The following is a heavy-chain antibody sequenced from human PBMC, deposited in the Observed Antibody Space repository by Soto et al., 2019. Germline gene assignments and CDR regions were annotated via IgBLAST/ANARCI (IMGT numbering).Heavy chain of an antibody. J-gene: IGHJ6*02. CDR2: TIPLFGTT. Sequence: QVQLVQSGVEVKKPGSSVRVSCKASGDTFKNSVISWVRQAPGQGLEWMGGTIPLFGTTDYAQKFQGRLAITTEESTTTAYMEVSRLTSKDTAVYYCVAELDFGKLSVVWGQGTTVIVSS. V-gene: IGHV1-69*01. CDR3: VAELDFGKLSVV. D-gene: IGHD3-10*01. CDR1: GDTFKNSV.